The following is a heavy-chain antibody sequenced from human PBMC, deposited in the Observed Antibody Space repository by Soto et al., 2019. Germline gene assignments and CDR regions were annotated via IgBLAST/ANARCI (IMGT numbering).Heavy chain of an antibody. CDR2: ISSRGSSI. CDR1: GFTFSDYY. CDR3: ARGYYDFWSGYYISPYGMDV. D-gene: IGHD3-3*01. Sequence: GGSLRLSCAVSGFTFSDYYMSWIRQAPGKGLEWVSYISSRGSSIYYADSVKGRFTITRDNAKNSLYLQMNGLRAEDTAVYYCARGYYDFWSGYYISPYGMDVWGQGTTVTVSS. V-gene: IGHV3-11*01. J-gene: IGHJ6*02.